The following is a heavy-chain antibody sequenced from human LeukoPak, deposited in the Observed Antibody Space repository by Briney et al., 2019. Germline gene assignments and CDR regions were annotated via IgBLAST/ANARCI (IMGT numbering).Heavy chain of an antibody. V-gene: IGHV4-39*02. Sequence: PSETLSLTCTVSGGSISSSSYYWGWIRQPPGKGLEWIGSIYYSGSTYYNPSLKSRVTISVDTSKNQFSLKLSSVTAADTAVYYCAGEGLYCSSTSCYGQWFDPWGQGTLVTVSS. CDR3: AGEGLYCSSTSCYGQWFDP. CDR2: IYYSGST. CDR1: GGSISSSSYY. D-gene: IGHD2-2*01. J-gene: IGHJ5*02.